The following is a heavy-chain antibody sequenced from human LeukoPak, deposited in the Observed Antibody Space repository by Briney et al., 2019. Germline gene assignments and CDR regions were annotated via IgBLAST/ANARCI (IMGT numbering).Heavy chain of an antibody. CDR3: ARDDPNSPCHF. CDR2: ISSDGGST. D-gene: IGHD3-3*02. CDR1: GFTFNGYS. Sequence: PGGSLRLSCAASGFTFNGYSIHWVRQAPGKGLEYVSAISSDGGSTHYANSVKGRFIISRDNSKNTVYLQMGSLRPEDMGVYYCARDDPNSPCHFWGQGTLVTVSS. J-gene: IGHJ1*01. V-gene: IGHV3-64*01.